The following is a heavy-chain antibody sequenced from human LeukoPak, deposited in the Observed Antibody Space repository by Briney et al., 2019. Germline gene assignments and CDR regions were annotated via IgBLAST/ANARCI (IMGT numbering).Heavy chain of an antibody. J-gene: IGHJ4*02. Sequence: GGSLRLSCAASGFTFSNYAMSWVRQAPGKGLEWVSGISGSDGSTYYADSVKGRFTISRDNSKNTLYLQMNSLRAEDTAVYYCAKDPVADYYDSSGPPYYFDYWGQGTLVTVSS. CDR2: ISGSDGST. D-gene: IGHD3-22*01. CDR1: GFTFSNYA. V-gene: IGHV3-23*01. CDR3: AKDPVADYYDSSGPPYYFDY.